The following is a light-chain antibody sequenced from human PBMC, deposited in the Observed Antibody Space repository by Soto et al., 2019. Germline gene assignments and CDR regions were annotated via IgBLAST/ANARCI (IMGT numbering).Light chain of an antibody. CDR3: QQYNNLPPDT. CDR2: GAS. Sequence: EIILTQSPASLSVSPGERATLSCRASQSVNNNLAWYQQKPGQAPRLIIYGASTRATGIPGRFRGSGSGTEFTLTITSLQSEDFAVYFCQQYNNLPPDTFGQGTKLAIK. J-gene: IGKJ2*01. V-gene: IGKV3-15*01. CDR1: QSVNNN.